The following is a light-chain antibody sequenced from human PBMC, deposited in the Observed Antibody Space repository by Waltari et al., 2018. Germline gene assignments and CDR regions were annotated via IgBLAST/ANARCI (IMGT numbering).Light chain of an antibody. CDR1: QSIGSS. V-gene: IGKV6-21*01. CDR2: YAS. Sequence: DIVLTQYPDFQSVTPKEKVTITCRASQSIGSSLHWYQQKPDQSPKLLIKYASQSFSGVPSRFSGSGSGTDFTLTINSLEAEDAATYYCHQSGSLPFTFGPGTKVDIK. CDR3: HQSGSLPFT. J-gene: IGKJ3*01.